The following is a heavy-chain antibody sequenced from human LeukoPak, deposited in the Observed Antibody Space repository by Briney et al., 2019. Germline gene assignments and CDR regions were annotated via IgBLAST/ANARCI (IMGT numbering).Heavy chain of an antibody. J-gene: IGHJ4*02. Sequence: GGSLRLSCAASGFTFSSYGMSWVRQAPGKGLEWVSAISGSGGSTYYADSVKGRFTISRDNSKNSLYLQMNSLRAEDTAVYYCALYYDFWSGFDYWGQGTLVTVSS. D-gene: IGHD3-3*01. V-gene: IGHV3-23*01. CDR3: ALYYDFWSGFDY. CDR2: ISGSGGST. CDR1: GFTFSSYG.